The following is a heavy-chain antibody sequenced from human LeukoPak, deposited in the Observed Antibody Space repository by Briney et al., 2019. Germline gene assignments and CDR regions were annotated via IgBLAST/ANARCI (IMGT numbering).Heavy chain of an antibody. J-gene: IGHJ4*02. CDR2: INPNSGGT. V-gene: IGHV1-2*02. D-gene: IGHD3-3*01. CDR3: ARAAKFLEWLPPSDY. CDR1: GYTFTGYY. Sequence: ASVKVSCKASGYTFTGYYMHWVRQAPGQGLEWMGWINPNSGGTNYAQKLQGRVTMTTDTSTSTAYMELRSLRSDDTAVYYCARAAKFLEWLPPSDYWGQGTLVTVSS.